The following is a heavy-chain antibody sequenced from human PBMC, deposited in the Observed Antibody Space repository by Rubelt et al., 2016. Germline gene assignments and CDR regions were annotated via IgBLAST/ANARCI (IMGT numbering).Heavy chain of an antibody. D-gene: IGHD2-15*01. V-gene: IGHV3-23*01. J-gene: IGHJ4*02. CDR2: ISGGGGTT. CDR3: AKGSCSDGVCYLDY. Sequence: YAMSWVRQAPGKGLECVSGISGGGGTTYYADSVKGRFTISRDNSKNTLYLQMNSLRDEDTAVYYCAKGSCSDGVCYLDYWGQGTLVTVSS. CDR1: YA.